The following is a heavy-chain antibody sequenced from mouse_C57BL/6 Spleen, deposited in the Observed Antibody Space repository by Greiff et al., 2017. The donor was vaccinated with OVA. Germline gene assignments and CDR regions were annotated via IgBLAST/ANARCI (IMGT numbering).Heavy chain of an antibody. CDR2: IYPRSGNT. CDR3: ARSSYYSNDGFAY. V-gene: IGHV1-81*01. Sequence: QVQLQQSGAELARPGASVKLSCKASGYTFTSYGISWVKQRTGQGLEWIGEIYPRSGNTYYNEKFKGKATLTVDKSSSTAYMQLSSLTSEDSAVYYCARSSYYSNDGFAYWGQGTLVTVSA. J-gene: IGHJ3*01. D-gene: IGHD2-5*01. CDR1: GYTFTSYG.